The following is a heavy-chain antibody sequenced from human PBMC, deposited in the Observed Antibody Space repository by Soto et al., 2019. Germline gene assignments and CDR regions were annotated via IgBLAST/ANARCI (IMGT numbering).Heavy chain of an antibody. D-gene: IGHD6-13*01. Sequence: PGGSLRLSCAASGFTFSTYSLNWVRQAPGKGLEWVSYLSSSSRTIYYADSVKGRFTISRDNAKNSLYLQMNSLRAEDTAVYYCTAAGTTSVAAASEYWGQGTLVTVSS. J-gene: IGHJ4*02. CDR3: TAAGTTSVAAASEY. V-gene: IGHV3-48*01. CDR2: LSSSSRTI. CDR1: GFTFSTYS.